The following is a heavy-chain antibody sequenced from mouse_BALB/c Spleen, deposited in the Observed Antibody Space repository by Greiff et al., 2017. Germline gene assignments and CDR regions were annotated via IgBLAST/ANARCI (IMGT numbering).Heavy chain of an antibody. Sequence: EVKLMESGGDLVKPGGSLKLSCAASGFTFSSYGMSWVRQTPDKRLEWVATISSGGSYTYYPDSVKGRFTISRDNAKNTLYLQMSSLKSEDTAMFYCARQGITTVVGGVAMDDWGQGTSVTVSS. V-gene: IGHV5-6*01. J-gene: IGHJ4*01. D-gene: IGHD1-1*01. CDR1: GFTFSSYG. CDR2: ISSGGSYT. CDR3: ARQGITTVVGGVAMDD.